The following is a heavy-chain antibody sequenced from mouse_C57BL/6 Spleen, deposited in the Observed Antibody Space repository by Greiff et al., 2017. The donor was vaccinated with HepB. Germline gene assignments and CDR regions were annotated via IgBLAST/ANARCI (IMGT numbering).Heavy chain of an antibody. CDR2: INPSSGYT. CDR3: ARYDQNYAMDY. J-gene: IGHJ4*01. CDR1: GYTFTSYT. D-gene: IGHD2-3*01. V-gene: IGHV1-4*01. Sequence: ESGAELARPGASVKMSCKASGYTFTSYTMHWVKQRPGQGLEWIGYINPSSGYTKYNQKFKDKATLTADKSSSTAYMQLSSLTSEDSAVYYCARYDQNYAMDYWGQGTSVTVSS.